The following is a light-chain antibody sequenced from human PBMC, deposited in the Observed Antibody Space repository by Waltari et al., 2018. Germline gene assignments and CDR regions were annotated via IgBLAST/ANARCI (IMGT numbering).Light chain of an antibody. J-gene: IGKJ4*01. CDR2: SVS. CDR3: QQYYTSPRT. CDR1: QSISSNF. Sequence: ETVLTQSPGTLSVSPGERATLSCRASQSISSNFLAWYQQRPGQTPRLLIYSVSKRAPVIPARFSGSGSGTDFTLTITRLEPEDGAVYYCQQYYTSPRTFGGGTKVEVK. V-gene: IGKV3-20*01.